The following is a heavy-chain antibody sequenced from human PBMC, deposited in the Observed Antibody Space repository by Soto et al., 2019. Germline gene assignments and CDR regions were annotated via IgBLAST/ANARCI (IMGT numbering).Heavy chain of an antibody. V-gene: IGHV4-59*01. CDR3: ARGRSCSSTTCYDDYNWFAP. J-gene: IGHJ5*02. CDR1: GGSFRTFY. CDR2: IYDNGNT. D-gene: IGHD2-2*01. Sequence: SETRSLTCTVSGGSFRTFYWSWIRQPPGKGLEWIAQIYDNGNTNYNPSLKSRVTISADTSKNQFFLKLSSVTAADTAVYYCARGRSCSSTTCYDDYNWFAPWGQGTLVTGSS.